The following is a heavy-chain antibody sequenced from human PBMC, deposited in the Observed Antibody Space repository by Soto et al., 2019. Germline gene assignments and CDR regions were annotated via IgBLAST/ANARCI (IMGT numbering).Heavy chain of an antibody. Sequence: ASVKVSCKASGYTFTSYAMHWVRQAPGQRLEWMGWINAGNGNTKYSQKFQGRVTITRDTSASTSYMELRSLRSDDTAVYFCARDRLGATGDYWGQGTLVTVSS. J-gene: IGHJ4*02. CDR1: GYTFTSYA. CDR2: INAGNGNT. V-gene: IGHV1-3*01. D-gene: IGHD1-26*01. CDR3: ARDRLGATGDY.